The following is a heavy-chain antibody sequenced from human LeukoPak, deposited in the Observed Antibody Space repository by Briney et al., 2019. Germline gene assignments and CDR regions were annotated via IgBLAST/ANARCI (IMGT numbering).Heavy chain of an antibody. CDR1: GFTFSSYA. Sequence: PGGSLRLSCAASGFTFSSYAIHWVRQAPGKGLEYVSGISSNGDSTYYANSVKGRFTISRDNSKNTLYLQMGSLRAEDMAVYYCARDRGSSWLRGVDYWGQGTLVTVSA. D-gene: IGHD6-13*01. CDR2: ISSNGDST. J-gene: IGHJ4*02. CDR3: ARDRGSSWLRGVDY. V-gene: IGHV3-64*01.